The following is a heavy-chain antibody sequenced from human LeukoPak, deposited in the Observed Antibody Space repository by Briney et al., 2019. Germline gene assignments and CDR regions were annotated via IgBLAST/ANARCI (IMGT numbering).Heavy chain of an antibody. J-gene: IGHJ5*02. CDR2: INHSGST. D-gene: IGHD6-19*01. V-gene: IGHV4-34*01. Sequence: SETLSLTCAVYGGSFSGYYWSWIRQPPGKGLEWIGEINHSGSTNYNPSLKSRVTISVDTSKNQFSLKLSSVTVADTALYYCARVYSSTHNWFDTWGQGIQVTVSS. CDR1: GGSFSGYY. CDR3: ARVYSSTHNWFDT.